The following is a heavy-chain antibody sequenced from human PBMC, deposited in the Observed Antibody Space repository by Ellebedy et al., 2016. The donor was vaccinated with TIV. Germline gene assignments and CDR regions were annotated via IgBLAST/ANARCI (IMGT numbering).Heavy chain of an antibody. CDR2: INPDTGDP. V-gene: IGHV1-2*02. Sequence: ASVKVSCKASGYTFTGYYMHWVRQAPGQGLEWMGWINPDTGDPNYAQKFHGRVTMTRDTSITTAYMELSRLRSEDTAVYYCARGCSSTSCSGDYYYGMTVWGQGTTFTVS. D-gene: IGHD2-2*01. CDR3: ARGCSSTSCSGDYYYGMTV. CDR1: GYTFTGYY. J-gene: IGHJ6*02.